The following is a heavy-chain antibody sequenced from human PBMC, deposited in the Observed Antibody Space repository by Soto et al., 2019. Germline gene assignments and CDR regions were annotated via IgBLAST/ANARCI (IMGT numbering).Heavy chain of an antibody. CDR1: GGSVSSSPSY. Sequence: PSETLSLTCSVAGGSVSSSPSYWNWIRQPPGKGLEWIGYVFYSGSTNYNPSLESRVTISLDISKNEFSLRMRSVTAADTAVYYCVREAYGHADSWGQGTLVTVSS. CDR3: VREAYGHADS. J-gene: IGHJ4*02. D-gene: IGHD3-16*01. V-gene: IGHV4-61*01. CDR2: VFYSGST.